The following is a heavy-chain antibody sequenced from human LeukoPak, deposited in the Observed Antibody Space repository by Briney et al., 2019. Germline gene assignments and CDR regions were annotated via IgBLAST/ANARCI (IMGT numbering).Heavy chain of an antibody. J-gene: IGHJ4*02. D-gene: IGHD6-19*01. Sequence: PGGSLRLSCAASGFTVTNIYISWVRQAPGTGLEWVSVIYGGGSTYYADSVKGRFTMSRDNAKNTLYLQMNSLRAEDTGVYYCVRDTYSSGWYGGFEYWGQGTLVTVSS. CDR2: IYGGGST. CDR3: VRDTYSSGWYGGFEY. V-gene: IGHV3-66*01. CDR1: GFTVTNIY.